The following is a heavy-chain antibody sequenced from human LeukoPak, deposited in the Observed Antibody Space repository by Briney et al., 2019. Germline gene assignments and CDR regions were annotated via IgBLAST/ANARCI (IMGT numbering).Heavy chain of an antibody. CDR2: TYYGSKWYN. Sequence: SQTLSLTCAISGDSVSSNSAAWNWIRQSPSRGLEWLGRTYYGSKWYNDYAVSVKSLITINPDTSKNQFSLKLSSVTAADTAVYYCARQKGSPYWYFDLWGRGTLVTVSS. CDR1: GDSVSSNSAA. CDR3: ARQKGSPYWYFDL. V-gene: IGHV6-1*01. J-gene: IGHJ2*01.